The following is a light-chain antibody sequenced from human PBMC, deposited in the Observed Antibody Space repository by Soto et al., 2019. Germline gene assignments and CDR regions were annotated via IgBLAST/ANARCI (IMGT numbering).Light chain of an antibody. CDR2: DAS. J-gene: IGKJ4*01. CDR3: QRYDDAPLA. V-gene: IGKV1-33*01. CDR1: QDISNY. Sequence: EIQMTQSPSSMSASVGDRVTITCQASQDISNYLNWYQQKPGKAPKLLIYDASNLETGVPSRFSGSGSGTDFTLTISSLQPEDVGTYYCQRYDDAPLAFGGGTKVDIK.